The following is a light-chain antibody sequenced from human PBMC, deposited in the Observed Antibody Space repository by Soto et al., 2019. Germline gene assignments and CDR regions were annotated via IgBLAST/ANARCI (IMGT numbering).Light chain of an antibody. J-gene: IGKJ1*01. CDR3: QQYNSVSQT. Sequence: DIQMTQSPSTLSASVGDRVTITCRARQNIADWLAWYQQKPGKAPILLLYQASTLETGVPSRFSGRGSGTEFTLTISSLQPDDFATCYCQQYNSVSQTFGQGNHVEIK. CDR1: QNIADW. V-gene: IGKV1-5*03. CDR2: QAS.